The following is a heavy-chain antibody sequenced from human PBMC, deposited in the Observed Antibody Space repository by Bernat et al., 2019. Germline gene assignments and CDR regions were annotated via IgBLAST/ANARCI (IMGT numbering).Heavy chain of an antibody. CDR2: IRNKPNSYTT. V-gene: IGHV3-72*01. CDR1: GSTFSDHY. D-gene: IGHD2-15*01. Sequence: EVQLVESGGGLVQPGGSLRLSCAASGSTFSDHYMDWVRQAPGKGLEWISRIRNKPNSYTTEYAASVKGSFTISRDDSKNSLYLQMNSLKTEDTAVYYCVRDAGYCSGGSCYNLFDSWGQGTLVTVSS. CDR3: VRDAGYCSGGSCYNLFDS. J-gene: IGHJ4*02.